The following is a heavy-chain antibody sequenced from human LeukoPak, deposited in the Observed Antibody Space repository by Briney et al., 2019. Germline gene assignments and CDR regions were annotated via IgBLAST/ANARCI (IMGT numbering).Heavy chain of an antibody. V-gene: IGHV4-39*07. D-gene: IGHD4-17*01. J-gene: IGHJ5*02. CDR1: GGSISSSSYY. CDR2: IYYSGST. CDR3: ARGMFRDDYGDWNWFDP. Sequence: SETLSLTCTVSGGSISSSSYYWGWIRQPPGKGLEWIGSIYYSGSTYYNPSLKSRVTISVDTSKNQFSLKLSSVTAADTAVYYCARGMFRDDYGDWNWFDPWGQGTLVTVSS.